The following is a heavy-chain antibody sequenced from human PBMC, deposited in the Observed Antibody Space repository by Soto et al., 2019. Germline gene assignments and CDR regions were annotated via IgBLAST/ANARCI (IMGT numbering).Heavy chain of an antibody. CDR1: GFTFSSYW. V-gene: IGHV3-74*01. Sequence: PAGSLRLSCAASGFTFSSYWMHWVRQAPGKGLVWVSRINSDGSSTSYADSVKGRFTISRDNDKNTLYQQMNSVRAEDTAGYYCARDTRGFDPWGQGTLVTVS. J-gene: IGHJ5*02. CDR3: ARDTRGFDP. CDR2: INSDGSST.